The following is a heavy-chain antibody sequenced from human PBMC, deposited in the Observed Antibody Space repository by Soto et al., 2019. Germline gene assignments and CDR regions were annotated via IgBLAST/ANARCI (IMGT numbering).Heavy chain of an antibody. CDR3: ARDIGVGGTLGVIDY. D-gene: IGHD6-19*01. CDR1: GFTFSSNA. V-gene: IGHV3-30-3*01. Sequence: QVQLVESGGGVVQPGRSLRLSCAASGFTFSSNAMHWVRQAPGKGLEWVAVISYDGSRKYYADSVKGRFTISRDNSKNTVDLQMNSLRAEDTALYYCARDIGVGGTLGVIDYWGQGTLVTVS. CDR2: ISYDGSRK. J-gene: IGHJ4*02.